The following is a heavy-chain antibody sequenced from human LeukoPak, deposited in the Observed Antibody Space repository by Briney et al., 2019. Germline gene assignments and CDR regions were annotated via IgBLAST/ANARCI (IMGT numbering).Heavy chain of an antibody. J-gene: IGHJ4*02. CDR1: GYTLTELS. CDR3: ATAPYVWGSYRYELDY. D-gene: IGHD3-16*02. V-gene: IGHV1-24*01. Sequence: GASVKVSCKVSGYTLTELSMHWVRQAPGKGLEWMGGFDPEDGETIYAQKFQGRVTMTEDTSADTAYMELSSLRSEDTAVYYCATAPYVWGSYRYELDYWGQGTLVTVSS. CDR2: FDPEDGET.